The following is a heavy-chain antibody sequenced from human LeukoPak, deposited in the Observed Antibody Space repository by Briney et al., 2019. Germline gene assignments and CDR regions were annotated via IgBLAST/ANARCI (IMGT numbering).Heavy chain of an antibody. CDR2: IRSKTDGETL. CDR3: ARGGGFSSSWPYFDY. V-gene: IGHV3-15*01. J-gene: IGHJ4*02. CDR1: GFTFSNAW. D-gene: IGHD6-13*01. Sequence: PGGSLRLSCVASGFTFSNAWMSWVRQAPGKGLEWVGRIRSKTDGETLDYAAPVKGRFTISRDNSKNTLYLQMNSLRAEDTAVHYCARGGGFSSSWPYFDYWGQGTLVTVSS.